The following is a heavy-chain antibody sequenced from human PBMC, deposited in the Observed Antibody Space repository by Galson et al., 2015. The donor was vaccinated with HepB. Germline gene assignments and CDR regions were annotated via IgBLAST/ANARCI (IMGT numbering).Heavy chain of an antibody. CDR1: GFTFSSYS. D-gene: IGHD3-10*01. V-gene: IGHV3-48*01. Sequence: SLRLSCAASGFTFSSYSMNWVRQAPGKGLEWVSYISSSSSTIYYADSVKGRFTIPRDNAKNSLYLQMNSLRAEDTAVYYCARSDYYGSGSPMADSGYWGQGTLVTVSS. J-gene: IGHJ4*02. CDR2: ISSSSSTI. CDR3: ARSDYYGSGSPMADSGY.